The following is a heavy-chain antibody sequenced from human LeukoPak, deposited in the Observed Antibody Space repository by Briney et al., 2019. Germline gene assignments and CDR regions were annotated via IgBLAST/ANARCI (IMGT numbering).Heavy chain of an antibody. D-gene: IGHD3-10*01. CDR2: IIPIFGTA. CDR3: ARGPSITMVRGGQWYYYMDV. CDR1: GGTFSSYA. Sequence: ASVKVSCKASGGTFSSYAISWVRQAPGQGLEWMGGIIPIFGTANYAQKFQGRVTITADKSTSTAYMELSRLRSDDTAVYYCARGPSITMVRGGQWYYYMDVWGKGTTVTISS. V-gene: IGHV1-69*06. J-gene: IGHJ6*03.